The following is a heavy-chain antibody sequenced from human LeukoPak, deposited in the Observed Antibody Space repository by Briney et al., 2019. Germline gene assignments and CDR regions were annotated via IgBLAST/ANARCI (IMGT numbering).Heavy chain of an antibody. J-gene: IGHJ5*02. D-gene: IGHD2-21*02. CDR1: GFTFSSYW. CDR2: IKQDGSEK. Sequence: GGSLRLSCAASGFTFSSYWMSWVRQAPGKGLEWVANIKQDGSEKYYVDSVKGRFTVSRQNSKNTLYLQMNTLKPEDTAVYYCVKDRDDFPWGQGTLVTVSS. V-gene: IGHV3-7*03. CDR3: VKDRDDFP.